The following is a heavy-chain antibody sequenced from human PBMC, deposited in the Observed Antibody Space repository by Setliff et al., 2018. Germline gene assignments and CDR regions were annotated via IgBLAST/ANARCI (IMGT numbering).Heavy chain of an antibody. CDR1: GYTFTSYY. J-gene: IGHJ6*02. CDR2: INPSGGST. Sequence: ASVKVSCKASGYTFTSYYMHWVRQAPGQGLEWMGIINPSGGSTSYAQKFQGRVTMTRDTSTSTVYMELSSLRSEDTAVYYCARGGTMVRGVIIPYYYGMDVWGQGTTVTVSS. V-gene: IGHV1-46*01. D-gene: IGHD3-10*01. CDR3: ARGGTMVRGVIIPYYYGMDV.